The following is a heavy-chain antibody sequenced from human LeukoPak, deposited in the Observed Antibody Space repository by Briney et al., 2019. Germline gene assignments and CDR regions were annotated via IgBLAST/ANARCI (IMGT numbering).Heavy chain of an antibody. Sequence: PSETLSLTCTVSGGSISRNYWNWIRQPPGKGLEWIGNIYYSETTNYNPSLKSRVSISVDTSKNLLSLKLSSVTAADTAVYYCARELYTNHDLLWFDPWGQGTLVTVSS. D-gene: IGHD4-11*01. CDR2: IYYSETT. V-gene: IGHV4-59*01. CDR3: ARELYTNHDLLWFDP. CDR1: GGSISRNY. J-gene: IGHJ5*02.